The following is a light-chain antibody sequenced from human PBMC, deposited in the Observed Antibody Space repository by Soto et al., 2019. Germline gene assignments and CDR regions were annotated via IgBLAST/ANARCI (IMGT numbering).Light chain of an antibody. CDR1: QSISSW. Sequence: DIQMTQSPSTLSASVGDRVTITCRASQSISSWLAWYQQKPGKAPKLLIFLASSLESGVASRFSGSGSGTEFTLTISRLQPDDFATYYCQQYHSHSLTFGGGTKVQLK. CDR3: QQYHSHSLT. J-gene: IGKJ4*01. V-gene: IGKV1-5*03. CDR2: LAS.